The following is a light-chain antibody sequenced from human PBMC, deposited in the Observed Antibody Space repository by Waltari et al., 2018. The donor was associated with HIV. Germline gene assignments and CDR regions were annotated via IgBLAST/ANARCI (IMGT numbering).Light chain of an antibody. CDR2: KVS. V-gene: IGKV2-24*01. CDR3: VQTTQFPYT. Sequence: LMTQSPLSSPVTVGQTATISCRSSQSLVHSDGRTYLSWLQQRPGQPPRLLIHKVSNLFSGVSDRFSGSGSGTDFTLKIDRVEPADVGVYYCVQTTQFPYTFGQGTKLEIQ. J-gene: IGKJ2*01. CDR1: QSLVHSDGRTY.